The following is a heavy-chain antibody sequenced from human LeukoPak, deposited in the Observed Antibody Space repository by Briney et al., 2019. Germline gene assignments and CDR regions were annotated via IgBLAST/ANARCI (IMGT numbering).Heavy chain of an antibody. CDR2: INSDGSST. J-gene: IGHJ5*02. CDR1: GFTFSSYW. D-gene: IGHD3-3*01. Sequence: GGSLRLSCAASGFTFSSYWMHWVRQAPGKGLVWVSRINSDGSSTSYADSVKGRFTISRDNAKNTLYLQMNSLRAEDTAVYYCARALYSYDFWSGYFTPTFDPWGRGTLVTVSS. V-gene: IGHV3-74*01. CDR3: ARALYSYDFWSGYFTPTFDP.